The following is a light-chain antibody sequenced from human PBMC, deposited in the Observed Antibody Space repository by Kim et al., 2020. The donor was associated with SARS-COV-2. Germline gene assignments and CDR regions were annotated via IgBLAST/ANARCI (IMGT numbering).Light chain of an antibody. CDR2: GEN. Sequence: SSELTQDPAVSVALGQTVRITCQGDSLRNYYPSWYQQKPGQAPVLVFYGENNRPSGIPDRFSGSNSGNAASLTIPGAQAEDEADYYCNSQDSSAQQYVFGTGTKVTVL. CDR1: SLRNYY. V-gene: IGLV3-19*01. J-gene: IGLJ1*01. CDR3: NSQDSSAQQYV.